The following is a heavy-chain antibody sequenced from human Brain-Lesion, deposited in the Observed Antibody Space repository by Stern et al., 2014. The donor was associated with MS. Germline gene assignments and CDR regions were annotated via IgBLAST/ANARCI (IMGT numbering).Heavy chain of an antibody. CDR2: IHPSGSA. J-gene: IGHJ4*02. CDR3: ASGYRIFDY. V-gene: IGHV4-61*02. Sequence: QVQLQESGPGLVKPSQTLSLTCTVSGGSISRGSDYWSWIRQPVGKGLEWIGRIHPSGSAFYTPSLKSRVPISTDTSMTQFSLELNSATAADTAIYYCASGYRIFDYWGQGILVTVSS. D-gene: IGHD5-18*01. CDR1: GGSISRGSDY.